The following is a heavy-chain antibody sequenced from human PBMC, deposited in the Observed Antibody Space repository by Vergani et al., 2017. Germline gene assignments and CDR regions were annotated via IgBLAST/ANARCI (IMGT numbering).Heavy chain of an antibody. D-gene: IGHD3-9*01. CDR1: GGSFSGYY. CDR2: INHSGST. Sequence: QVQLQQWGAGLLKPSETLSLTCAVYGGSFSGYYWSWIRQPPGKGLEWIGEINHSGSTNYNPSLESRVTISVDTSKNQFSLKLSSVTAADTAVYYCARLGELRYFDWSAPDALDIWGQGTMVTVSS. J-gene: IGHJ3*02. V-gene: IGHV4-34*01. CDR3: ARLGELRYFDWSAPDALDI.